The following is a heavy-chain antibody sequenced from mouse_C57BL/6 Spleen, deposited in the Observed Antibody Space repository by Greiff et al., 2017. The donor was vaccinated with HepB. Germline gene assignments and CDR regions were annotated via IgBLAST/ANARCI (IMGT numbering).Heavy chain of an antibody. J-gene: IGHJ2*01. V-gene: IGHV1-82*01. Sequence: VKLQQSGPELVKPGASVKISCKASGYAFSSSWMNWVKQRPGKGLEWIGRIYPGDGDTNYNGKFKGKATLTADKSSSTAYMQLSSLTSEDSAVYFCAAGDLYFDYWGQGTTLTVSS. D-gene: IGHD3-3*01. CDR1: GYAFSSSW. CDR3: AAGDLYFDY. CDR2: IYPGDGDT.